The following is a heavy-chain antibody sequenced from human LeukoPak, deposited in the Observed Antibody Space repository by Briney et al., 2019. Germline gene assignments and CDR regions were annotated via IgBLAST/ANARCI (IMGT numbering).Heavy chain of an antibody. D-gene: IGHD4-17*01. Sequence: GGSLRLSCAAPGFTFSSYSMNWVRQAPGKGLGWVSYISSSSSTIYYADSVKGRFTTSRDNAKNSLYLQMNSLRAEDTAVYFCAKDLGIYGDYFWAFDYWGQGTLVTVSS. CDR2: ISSSSSTI. CDR1: GFTFSSYS. V-gene: IGHV3-48*01. J-gene: IGHJ4*02. CDR3: AKDLGIYGDYFWAFDY.